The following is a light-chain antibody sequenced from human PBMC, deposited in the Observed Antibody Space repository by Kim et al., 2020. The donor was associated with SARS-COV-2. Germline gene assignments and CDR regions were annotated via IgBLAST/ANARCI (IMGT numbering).Light chain of an antibody. Sequence: QSALTQPASVSGSPGQSITISCTGTSSDVGGYNYVSWYQQHPGKAPKLMIYDVSNRPSGVSNRFSGSKSGNTASLTISGLQAEDEADYYCSSYTSISTPNVVFVGGTQLTV. CDR2: DVS. CDR3: SSYTSISTPNVV. CDR1: SSDVGGYNY. J-gene: IGLJ2*01. V-gene: IGLV2-14*03.